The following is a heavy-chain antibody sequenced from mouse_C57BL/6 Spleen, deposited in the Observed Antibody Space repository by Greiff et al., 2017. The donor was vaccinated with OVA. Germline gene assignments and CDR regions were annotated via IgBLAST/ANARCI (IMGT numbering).Heavy chain of an antibody. Sequence: EVKVIESGGGLVQPGGSMKLSCVASGFTFSNYWMNWVRQSPEKGLEWVAQIRLKSDNYATHYAESVKGRFTISRDDSKSSVYLQMNNLRAEDTGIYYCTRRGRYYGSSYGFDYWGQGTTLTVSS. CDR2: IRLKSDNYAT. J-gene: IGHJ2*01. CDR1: GFTFSNYW. V-gene: IGHV6-3*01. CDR3: TRRGRYYGSSYGFDY. D-gene: IGHD1-1*01.